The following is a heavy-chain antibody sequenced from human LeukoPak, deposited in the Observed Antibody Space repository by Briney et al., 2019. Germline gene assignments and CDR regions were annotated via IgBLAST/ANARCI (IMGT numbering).Heavy chain of an antibody. V-gene: IGHV4-59*08. Sequence: SETLSLTCTVSGGSISSYYWSWIRQPPGKGLEWIGYIYYSGGTNYNHSLKSRVTISVDTSKNQVSLKLSSVTAADTAVYYCARSGGSNYNWFDPWGQGTLVTVSS. J-gene: IGHJ5*02. CDR2: IYYSGGT. CDR3: ARSGGSNYNWFDP. D-gene: IGHD2-15*01. CDR1: GGSISSYY.